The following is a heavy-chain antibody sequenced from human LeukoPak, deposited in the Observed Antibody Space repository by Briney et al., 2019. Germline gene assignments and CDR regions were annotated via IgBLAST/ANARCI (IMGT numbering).Heavy chain of an antibody. CDR2: INSDGSST. CDR3: ARVQGGGFRTADY. J-gene: IGHJ4*02. Sequence: GGSPRLSCAASGFTFSSYWMHWVRQAPGKGLVWVSRINSDGSSTSYADSVKGRFTISRDNAKNTLYLQMNSLRDEDTAIYYCARVQGGGFRTADYWGQGTLVAVSS. D-gene: IGHD1-14*01. CDR1: GFTFSSYW. V-gene: IGHV3-74*01.